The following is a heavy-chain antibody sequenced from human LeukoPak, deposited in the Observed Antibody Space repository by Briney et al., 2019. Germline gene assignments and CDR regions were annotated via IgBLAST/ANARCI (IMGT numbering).Heavy chain of an antibody. CDR2: ISPGGGPT. V-gene: IGHV3-23*01. Sequence: GGSLRLSCAGSGFPFSIYGMNWVRQAPGKGLEWVSGISPGGGPTYYVDSVKGRFTISRDDSKNTLYLQMNNLRAEDTAVYYCAKDGAWLRFDDWGQGILVTVSS. CDR3: AKDGAWLRFDD. J-gene: IGHJ4*02. CDR1: GFPFSIYG. D-gene: IGHD5-12*01.